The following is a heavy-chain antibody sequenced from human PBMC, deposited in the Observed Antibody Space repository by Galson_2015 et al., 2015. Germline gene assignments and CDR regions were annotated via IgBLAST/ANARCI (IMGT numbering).Heavy chain of an antibody. J-gene: IGHJ3*02. CDR1: GYTFTAYH. CDR2: INPNSGDT. D-gene: IGHD6-19*01. Sequence: SVKVSCKASGYTFTAYHMHWVRQAPGQGLEWMGRINPNSGDTYYAQKFQGRVTMTRDTSISTAYMELSSLRSDDTAVYYCARGGSSSGWYDAFDIWGQGTMVTVSS. CDR3: ARGGSSSGWYDAFDI. V-gene: IGHV1-2*06.